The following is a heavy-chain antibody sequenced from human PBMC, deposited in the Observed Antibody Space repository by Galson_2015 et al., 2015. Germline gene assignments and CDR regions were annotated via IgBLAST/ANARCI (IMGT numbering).Heavy chain of an antibody. Sequence: SLRLSCAASGFTFSSYSMNWVRQAPGKGLEWVSSISSSSSYIYYADSVKGRFTISRDNAKNSLYLQMNSLRAEDTAVYYCARDPGELYSTAGDYGMDVWGQGTTVTVSS. D-gene: IGHD1-7*01. V-gene: IGHV3-21*01. CDR3: ARDPGELYSTAGDYGMDV. J-gene: IGHJ6*02. CDR2: ISSSSSYI. CDR1: GFTFSSYS.